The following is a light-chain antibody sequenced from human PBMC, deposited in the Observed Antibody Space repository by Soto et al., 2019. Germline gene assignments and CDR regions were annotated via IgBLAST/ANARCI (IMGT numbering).Light chain of an antibody. Sequence: QSVLTQPPSVSGAPGQRVTISCTGSSSNIGAGSDVHWYQQLPGTAPKLLIYTDYKRPAGVPDRFSGSKSGTSASLVITGLQADDEADYFCQSYDSSLTGLDVFGTGTKVTVL. V-gene: IGLV1-40*01. CDR2: TDY. J-gene: IGLJ1*01. CDR1: SSNIGAGSD. CDR3: QSYDSSLTGLDV.